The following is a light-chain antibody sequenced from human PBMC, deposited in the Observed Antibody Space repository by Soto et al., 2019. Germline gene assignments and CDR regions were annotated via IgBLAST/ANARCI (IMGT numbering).Light chain of an antibody. CDR1: QSVTRSL. J-gene: IGKJ5*01. CDR2: GAS. V-gene: IGKV3-20*01. CDR3: QQYDSFPIS. Sequence: EIVLTQSPGTLSLSPGERATLSCRASQSVTRSLLAWYQQKPGQAPRLLVSGASKRATGIPDRFSGSGSGTDFTLTISRLEPEDFAVYFCQQYDSFPISCGQGTRLE.